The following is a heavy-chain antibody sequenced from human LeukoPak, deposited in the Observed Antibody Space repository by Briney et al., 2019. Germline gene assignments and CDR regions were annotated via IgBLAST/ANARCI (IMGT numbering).Heavy chain of an antibody. CDR3: AREIQAPGKTLDY. CDR1: GFTFSSYG. CDR2: ISSSSSTI. J-gene: IGHJ4*02. Sequence: GGSLRLSCAASGFTFSSYGMTWVRQAPGKGLEWVSYISSSSSTIYYADSVKGRFTISRDNAKNSLYLQLNSLRAEDTAIYYCAREIQAPGKTLDYWGQGALVTVSS. V-gene: IGHV3-48*01.